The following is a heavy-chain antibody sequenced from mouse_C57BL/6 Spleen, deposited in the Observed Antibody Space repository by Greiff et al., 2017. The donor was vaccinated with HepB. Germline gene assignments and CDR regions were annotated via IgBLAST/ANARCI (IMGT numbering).Heavy chain of an antibody. D-gene: IGHD1-1*01. CDR3: TTYGSSYCWYFDV. CDR2: IDPENGDT. Sequence: VQLQQSGAELVRPGASVKLSCTASGFNIKDDYMHWVKQRPEQGLEWIGWIDPENGDTEYASKFQGKATITADTSSNTAYLQLSSLTSEDTAVYYGTTYGSSYCWYFDVWGTGTTVTVSS. V-gene: IGHV14-4*01. J-gene: IGHJ1*03. CDR1: GFNIKDDY.